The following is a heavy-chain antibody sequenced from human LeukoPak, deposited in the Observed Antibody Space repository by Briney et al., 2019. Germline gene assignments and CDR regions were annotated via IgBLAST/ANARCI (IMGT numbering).Heavy chain of an antibody. CDR3: AREGGIAAAYY. CDR1: GFTFSSYW. V-gene: IGHV3-7*01. J-gene: IGHJ4*02. D-gene: IGHD6-13*01. Sequence: GGSLRLSCAASGFTFSSYWMSWVRQVPGKGLEWVANIKQDGSEKYYVDSVKGRFTISRDNAKNSLYLQMNSLRAEDTAVYYCAREGGIAAAYYWGQGTLVTVSS. CDR2: IKQDGSEK.